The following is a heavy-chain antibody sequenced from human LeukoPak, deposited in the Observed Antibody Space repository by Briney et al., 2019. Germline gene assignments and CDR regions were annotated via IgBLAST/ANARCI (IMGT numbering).Heavy chain of an antibody. CDR2: IKQDGSEK. CDR1: GFTFSSYW. D-gene: IGHD3-10*01. CDR3: ARGDGSGEIDY. V-gene: IGHV3-7*01. Sequence: GGSLRLSCAASGFTFSSYWMSWVRQAPGKGLEWVANIKQDGSEKYYVDSVKGRFTISRDNAKNSLYLQTNSLRAEDTAVYYCARGDGSGEIDYWGQGTLVTVSS. J-gene: IGHJ4*02.